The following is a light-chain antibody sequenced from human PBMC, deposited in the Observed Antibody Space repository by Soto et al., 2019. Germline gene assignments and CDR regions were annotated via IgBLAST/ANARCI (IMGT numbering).Light chain of an antibody. CDR3: QSYDDSLSGHYV. Sequence: QLVLTQPPSVSGAPGQRVTISCTGSSSNIGSTYDVQWYQQLPGTAPKLLIHGNTDRPSGVPDRFSGSKSGTSASLAITGLQADDAADYYCQSYDDSLSGHYVFGTGTKLTVL. CDR2: GNT. J-gene: IGLJ1*01. CDR1: SSNIGSTYD. V-gene: IGLV1-40*01.